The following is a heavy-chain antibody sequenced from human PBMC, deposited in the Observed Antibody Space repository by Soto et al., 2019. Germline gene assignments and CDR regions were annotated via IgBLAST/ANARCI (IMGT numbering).Heavy chain of an antibody. V-gene: IGHV4-30-2*01. Sequence: SETLSLTCAVSGGSISSGGYSWSWIRQPPGKGLEWIGYIYHSGSTYYNPSLKSRVTISVDRSKNQFSLKLSSVTAADTAVYYCAREASAYCGGDCYSNWFDPWGQGTLVTVS. D-gene: IGHD2-21*02. CDR3: AREASAYCGGDCYSNWFDP. J-gene: IGHJ5*02. CDR2: IYHSGST. CDR1: GGSISSGGYS.